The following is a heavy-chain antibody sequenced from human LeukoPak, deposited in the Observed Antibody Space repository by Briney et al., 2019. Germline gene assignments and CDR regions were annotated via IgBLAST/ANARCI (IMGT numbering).Heavy chain of an antibody. Sequence: SETLSLACAVDGGSFSGYYWSWIRQPPGKVLEWIGEINHSGSTNYNPSLKSRVTISVDTSKNQFSLKLSSVTAADTAVYYCARGPMWGDIVVVPAAPNLPFDYWGQGTLVTVSS. J-gene: IGHJ4*02. D-gene: IGHD2-2*01. V-gene: IGHV4-34*01. CDR2: INHSGST. CDR1: GGSFSGYY. CDR3: ARGPMWGDIVVVPAAPNLPFDY.